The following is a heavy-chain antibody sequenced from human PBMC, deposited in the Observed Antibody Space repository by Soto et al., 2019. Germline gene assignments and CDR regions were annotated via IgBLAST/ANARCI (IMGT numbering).Heavy chain of an antibody. D-gene: IGHD4-17*01. J-gene: IGHJ3*02. CDR3: ANHGGFDI. CDR2: ISGSGDYT. CDR1: GFTFSTSG. V-gene: IGHV3-23*01. Sequence: EVQLLESGGGLVQPGGSLRLSCAASGFTFSTSGMSWVRQAPGKGLEWVSSISGSGDYTNYADSVKGRFTISRDISKNTLYLQINSLTAEDPAVYYCANHGGFDIWGQGKMVGVSS.